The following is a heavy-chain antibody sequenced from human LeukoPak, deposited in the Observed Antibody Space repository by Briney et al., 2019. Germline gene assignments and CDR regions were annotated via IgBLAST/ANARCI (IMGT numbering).Heavy chain of an antibody. CDR1: GFTFSSYS. CDR2: IKQDGSEK. Sequence: PGGSLRLSCAASGFTFSSYSMNWVRQAPGKGLEWVANIKQDGSEKNYVDSVKGRFTISRDNAKNSLYLQMNSLRVEDTAYYCAGGIAMVRGGDVWGKGTTVTVSS. V-gene: IGHV3-7*01. J-gene: IGHJ6*04. CDR3: AGGIAMVRGGDV. D-gene: IGHD3-10*01.